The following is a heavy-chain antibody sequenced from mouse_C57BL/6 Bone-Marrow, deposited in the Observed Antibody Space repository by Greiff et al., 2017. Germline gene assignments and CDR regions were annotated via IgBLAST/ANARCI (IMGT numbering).Heavy chain of an antibody. CDR1: GYTFTSYW. J-gene: IGHJ3*01. D-gene: IGHD1-2*01. CDR2: IDPGTGGT. CDR3: TGGSGSWFDY. Sequence: QVQLQQSGAELVKPGASVKLSCKASGYTFTSYWMPWVKQRPGRGLEWIGAIDPGTGGTAYNEKFKGKAILTADKSSSTAYMELRSLTSEDSAVYYCTGGSGSWFDYWGQGTLVTVSA. V-gene: IGHV1-55*01.